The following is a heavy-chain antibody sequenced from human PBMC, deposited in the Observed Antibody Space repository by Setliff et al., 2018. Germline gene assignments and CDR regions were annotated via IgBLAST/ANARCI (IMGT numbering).Heavy chain of an antibody. CDR3: ARGLNSDSWTFAY. CDR2: FYHSGSM. CDR1: GGSISSSY. V-gene: IGHV4-4*08. Sequence: SETLSLTCTVSGGSISSSYWSWIRQPPGKGLEWIGYFYHSGSMNYSPSLKGRVTISIDTSKNQFSLNLNSVTAADTAIYYCARGLNSDSWTFAYWGQGSLVTVSS. J-gene: IGHJ4*02. D-gene: IGHD2-15*01.